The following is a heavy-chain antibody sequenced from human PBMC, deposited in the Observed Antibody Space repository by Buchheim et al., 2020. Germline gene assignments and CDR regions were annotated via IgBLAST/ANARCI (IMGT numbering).Heavy chain of an antibody. CDR3: ARHRDPSNSYSPLAY. CDR2: IYYSGST. J-gene: IGHJ4*02. Sequence: QLQLQESDPGLVKPSETLSLTCTVSGGSISSTTYYWGWIRQPPGKGLEWIGSIYYSGSTYYNPSLKSRVTISVDTSKNTFFLKLSSVTAADTALYYCARHRDPSNSYSPLAYWGQGTL. V-gene: IGHV4-39*01. D-gene: IGHD4-11*01. CDR1: GGSISSTTYY.